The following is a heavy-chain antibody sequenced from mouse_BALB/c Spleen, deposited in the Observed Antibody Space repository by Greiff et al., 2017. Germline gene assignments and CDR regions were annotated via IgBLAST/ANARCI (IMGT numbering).Heavy chain of an antibody. CDR2: ISDGGSYT. V-gene: IGHV5-4*02. Sequence: EVKLVESGGGLVKPGGSLKLSCAASGFTFSDYYMYWVRQTPEKRLEWVATISDGGSYTYYPDSVKGRFTISRDNAKNNLYLQMSSLKSEDTAMYYCARDRDGNAWFAYWGQGTLVTVSA. J-gene: IGHJ3*01. CDR3: ARDRDGNAWFAY. CDR1: GFTFSDYY. D-gene: IGHD2-1*01.